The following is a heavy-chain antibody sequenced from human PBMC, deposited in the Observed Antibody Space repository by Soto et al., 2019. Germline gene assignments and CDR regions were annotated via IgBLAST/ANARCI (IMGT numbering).Heavy chain of an antibody. CDR3: ARDDLWGSENY. CDR2: ISSSSSYI. V-gene: IGHV3-21*01. Sequence: PGGSLRLSCAASVFTFISYSMNWVRQAPGKGLEWVSSISSSSSYIYYADSVKGRFTISRDNAKNSLYLQMNSLRAEDTAVYYCARDDLWGSENYWGQGTLVTVSS. J-gene: IGHJ4*02. CDR1: VFTFISYS. D-gene: IGHD3-16*01.